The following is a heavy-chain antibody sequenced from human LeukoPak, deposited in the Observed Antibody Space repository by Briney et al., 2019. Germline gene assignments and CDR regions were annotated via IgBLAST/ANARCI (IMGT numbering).Heavy chain of an antibody. CDR1: GLTFSSYS. CDR3: ARGLRSGWREYYFDY. D-gene: IGHD6-19*01. J-gene: IGHJ4*02. V-gene: IGHV3-21*01. Sequence: GGSLRLSCAASGLTFSSYSMNWVRQAPGKGLEWVSSISSSSSYIYYADSVKGRFTISRDNAKNSLYLQMNSLRAEDTAVYYCARGLRSGWREYYFDYWGQGTLVTVSS. CDR2: ISSSSSYI.